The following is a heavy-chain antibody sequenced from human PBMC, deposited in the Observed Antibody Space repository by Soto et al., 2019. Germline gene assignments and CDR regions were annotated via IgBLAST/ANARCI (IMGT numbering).Heavy chain of an antibody. V-gene: IGHV3-30*18. Sequence: QVQLVESGGGVVQPGRSLRLSCAASGFTFSSYGMHWVRQAPAKGLEWVSVISFDGSNTYYADSVKGRLTNSRDNSKNTLHLPMSSLRPDDTAVYYCAKAPTMAVDRASGEWGQGTLVIVSS. J-gene: IGHJ4*02. CDR1: GFTFSSYG. CDR3: AKAPTMAVDRASGE. CDR2: ISFDGSNT. D-gene: IGHD3-10*01.